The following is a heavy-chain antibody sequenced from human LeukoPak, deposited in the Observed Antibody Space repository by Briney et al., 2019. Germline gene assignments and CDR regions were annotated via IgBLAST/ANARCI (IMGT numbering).Heavy chain of an antibody. Sequence: GGSLRLSCAASGFIFSSYAMSWVRQAPGKGLEWVSSISGSGGRTYYADSVKGRFTISRDNAKNSLYLQMNSLTDEDTAVYYCASADSVGDFDYWGQGTLVTVFS. CDR3: ASADSVGDFDY. V-gene: IGHV3-23*01. CDR1: GFIFSSYA. D-gene: IGHD3-16*01. J-gene: IGHJ4*02. CDR2: ISGSGGRT.